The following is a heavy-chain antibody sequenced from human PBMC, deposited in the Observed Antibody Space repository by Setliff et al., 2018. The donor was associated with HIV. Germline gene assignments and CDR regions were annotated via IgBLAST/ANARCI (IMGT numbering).Heavy chain of an antibody. CDR1: GASFNAYF. CDR2: VIKSGAT. V-gene: IGHV4-34*12. J-gene: IGHJ4*01. D-gene: IGHD3-9*01. CDR3: ARSRDKYYDILTPAYYIDY. Sequence: PSETLSLTCAVYGASFNAYFWTWIRQPPGKGLEWIGEVIKSGATNYNPSLKSRLTMSVDTSKNQFSLKLTSVTAADTAVYYCARSRDKYYDILTPAYYIDYWGHGTLVTVSS.